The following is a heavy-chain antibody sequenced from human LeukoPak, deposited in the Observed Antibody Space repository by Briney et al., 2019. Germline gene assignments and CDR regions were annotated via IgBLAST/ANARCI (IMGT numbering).Heavy chain of an antibody. Sequence: PSETLSLTCAVYGGSFSGDFWSWIRQPPGKGLEWIGYIYYTGSTNHNPSLKSRVTISVDTSKNQFSLKLSSVTAADTAVYYCARVVYSGYDFRGAMDVWGKGTTVTVSS. CDR3: ARVVYSGYDFRGAMDV. CDR2: IYYTGST. D-gene: IGHD5-12*01. V-gene: IGHV4-59*01. CDR1: GGSFSGDF. J-gene: IGHJ6*03.